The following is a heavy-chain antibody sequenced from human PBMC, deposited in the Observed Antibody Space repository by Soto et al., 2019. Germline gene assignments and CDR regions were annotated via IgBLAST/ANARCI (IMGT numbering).Heavy chain of an antibody. D-gene: IGHD2-2*01. Sequence: QITLKESGPTLVNPTQTLTLTCTFSGFSLSTTGVGVGWIRQPPGKALEWLTLIYWDDDKRYSPSLKGRLTITKDTSKNQVVLTMTNMEPVDTATYYCAHYCSSDSCYFPHTFDYWGQGALVTVSS. CDR2: IYWDDDK. CDR1: GFSLSTTGVG. J-gene: IGHJ4*02. CDR3: AHYCSSDSCYFPHTFDY. V-gene: IGHV2-5*02.